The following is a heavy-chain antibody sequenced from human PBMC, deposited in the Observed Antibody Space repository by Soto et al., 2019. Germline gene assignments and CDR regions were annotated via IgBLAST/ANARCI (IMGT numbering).Heavy chain of an antibody. D-gene: IGHD3-10*01. V-gene: IGHV3-33*01. CDR3: ARDDYYGSGSYYDYYYYGMDV. Sequence: GGSLRLSCAASGFTFSSYGMHWVRQAPGKGLEWVAVIWYDGSNKYYADSVKGRFTISRDNSKNTLYLQMNSLRAEDTAVYYCARDDYYGSGSYYDYYYYGMDVWGQGTTVTVSS. J-gene: IGHJ6*02. CDR1: GFTFSSYG. CDR2: IWYDGSNK.